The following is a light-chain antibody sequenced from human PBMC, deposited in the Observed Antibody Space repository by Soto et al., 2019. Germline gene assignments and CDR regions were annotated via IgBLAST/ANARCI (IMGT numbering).Light chain of an antibody. J-gene: IGLJ1*01. V-gene: IGLV1-40*01. CDR2: GNT. CDR1: NSNIGAGFD. CDR3: QSFASSLGVFYV. Sequence: QSALTQPPSVSGAPGQRVTISCTGSNSNIGAGFDVHWYQQFPGTAPKLLIFGNTNRPSGVPDRFSGSKSGTSASLAITGLQAEDEADYFCQSFASSLGVFYVFGTGTKVTVL.